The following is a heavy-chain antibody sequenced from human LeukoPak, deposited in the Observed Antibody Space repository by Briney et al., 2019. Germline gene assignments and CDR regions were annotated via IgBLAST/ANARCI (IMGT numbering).Heavy chain of an antibody. CDR2: ISNNGGNT. J-gene: IGHJ4*02. D-gene: IGHD3/OR15-3a*01. CDR3: VKVLSRYLDWLFEYYFDY. Sequence: PGGSLRLSCSASGFTFGRYAMHWLRQAPGKGLEYVSAISNNGGNTYYADSVKGRFTISRDNSKNTLYLQMSSLRAEDTAVYYCVKVLSRYLDWLFEYYFDYWGQGTLVTVSS. V-gene: IGHV3-64D*06. CDR1: GFTFGRYA.